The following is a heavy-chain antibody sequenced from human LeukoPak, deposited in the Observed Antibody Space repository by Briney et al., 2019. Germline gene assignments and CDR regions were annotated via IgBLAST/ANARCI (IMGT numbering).Heavy chain of an antibody. Sequence: GGSLRLSCAASGFTFSAYWMRWVRQAPGKGLEWVASIKEDGSEKYYVDSVKGRFTISRDNAKNSLYLQMNSLRAEDTAVYYCARVTLSANDWCYDYWGQGTLVTVSS. CDR3: ARVTLSANDWCYDY. CDR1: GFTFSAYW. CDR2: IKEDGSEK. V-gene: IGHV3-7*01. D-gene: IGHD5-12*01. J-gene: IGHJ4*02.